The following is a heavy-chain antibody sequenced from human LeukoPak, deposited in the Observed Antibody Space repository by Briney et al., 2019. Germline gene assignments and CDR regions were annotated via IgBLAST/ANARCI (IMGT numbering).Heavy chain of an antibody. D-gene: IGHD2-8*01. Sequence: PGGSLRLSCAASGCTISNCGMHWVRQAPGKGLEWVAVIWSDGSNKYYADSVEGRFTISSDNSKNTLHLQMDSLRAEDTAVYYWAREVNGAYYFDYWGQGTLVTVSS. CDR1: GCTISNCG. CDR2: IWSDGSNK. CDR3: AREVNGAYYFDY. V-gene: IGHV3-33*01. J-gene: IGHJ4*02.